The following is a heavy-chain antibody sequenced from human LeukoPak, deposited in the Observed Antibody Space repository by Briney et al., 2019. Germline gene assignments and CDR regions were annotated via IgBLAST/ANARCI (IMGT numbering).Heavy chain of an antibody. CDR2: IYYSGST. Sequence: PSRTLSLTCTVSGGSISSGDYYWSWIRQPPGKGLEWIGYIYYSGSTYYNPSLKSRVTISVDTSKNQFSLKLSSVTAADTAVYYCAREGEGTVTRNYWGQGTLVTVSS. J-gene: IGHJ4*02. CDR3: AREGEGTVTRNY. D-gene: IGHD4-17*01. V-gene: IGHV4-30-4*01. CDR1: GGSISSGDYY.